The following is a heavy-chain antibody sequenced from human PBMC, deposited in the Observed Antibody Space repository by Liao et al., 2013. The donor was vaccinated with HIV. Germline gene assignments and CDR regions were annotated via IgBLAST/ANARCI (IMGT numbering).Heavy chain of an antibody. CDR3: ARDQGAELLDNMVFDY. Sequence: QLQLQESGPGLVKPSETLSLTCSVSGDSISSSSDYWSWIRQSPGKGLEWIGEINHDGKITNYNLSLKNRVTISVDTSKNQFSLKLSSVTAADTAVYYCARDQGAELLDNMVFDYWGQGTLVTVSS. D-gene: IGHD3-10*01. CDR1: GDSISSSSDY. J-gene: IGHJ4*02. V-gene: IGHV4-39*07. CDR2: INHDGKIT.